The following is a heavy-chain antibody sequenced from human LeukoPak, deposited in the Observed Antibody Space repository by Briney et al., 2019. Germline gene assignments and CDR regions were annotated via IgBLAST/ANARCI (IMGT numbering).Heavy chain of an antibody. J-gene: IGHJ4*02. CDR2: IWSRVYGGTA. V-gene: IGHV3-49*03. Sequence: GGSLRLSCAASGFTFGDYVMSWFRQAPGKGLEWVGFIWSRVYGGTAEYAASVKGRFTISRDDSKTIAYLQMNSLKTEDTAVYYCTRRYSSGWFYDYRGQGTLVTVSS. CDR1: GFTFGDYV. CDR3: TRRYSSGWFYDY. D-gene: IGHD6-19*01.